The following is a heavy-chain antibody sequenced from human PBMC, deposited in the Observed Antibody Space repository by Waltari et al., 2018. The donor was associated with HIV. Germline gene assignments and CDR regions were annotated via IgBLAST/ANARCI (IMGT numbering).Heavy chain of an antibody. J-gene: IGHJ6*02. CDR1: GGSINSGSYY. CDR2: LYTSGST. CDR3: SRTSTGSDYYYQVDV. Sequence: QVQLQESGPGLVKTSQTLSLTCTVSGGSINSGSYYWNWIRQPAGKGLEWIGRLYTSGSTNYNPSLKSRVTMTADTSKNQFSLRLTSVTASDTAIYYWSRTSTGSDYYYQVDVWGQGTTVTVS. D-gene: IGHD2-21*02. V-gene: IGHV4-61*02.